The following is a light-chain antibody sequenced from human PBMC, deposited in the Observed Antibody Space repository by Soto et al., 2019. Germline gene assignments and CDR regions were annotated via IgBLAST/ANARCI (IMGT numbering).Light chain of an antibody. J-gene: IGKJ4*01. CDR1: HGIRDD. CDR2: AAS. V-gene: IGKV1-17*01. CDR3: LQHNSYPLT. Sequence: DIQMTQAPSAVSASVGDRVTITCRASHGIRDDLAWYQQNPGKAPKRLIYAASSLQSGVPSRFSGSGSGTEFSLTINSLQPEDFETYYCLQHNSYPLTFGGGTKVEIK.